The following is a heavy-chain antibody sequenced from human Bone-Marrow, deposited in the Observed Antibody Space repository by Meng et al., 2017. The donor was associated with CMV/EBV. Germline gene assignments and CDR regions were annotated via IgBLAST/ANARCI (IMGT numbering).Heavy chain of an antibody. CDR2: IYYSGST. CDR1: GGSISRHY. CDR3: ARQAYCSSTSCYTPHWFEP. J-gene: IGHJ5*02. Sequence: SETLSLTCIVSGGSISRHYWTWIRQPPGKGLEYIGYIYYSGSTNYNPSLKSRVTISVDTSKNQFSLKLSAVTAADTAVYYCARQAYCSSTSCYTPHWFEPWGQGTLVTVSS. D-gene: IGHD2-2*02. V-gene: IGHV4-59*11.